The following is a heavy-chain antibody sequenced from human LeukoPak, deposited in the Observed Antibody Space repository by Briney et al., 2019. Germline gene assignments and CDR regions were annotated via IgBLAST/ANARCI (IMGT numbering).Heavy chain of an antibody. CDR3: ARRGIVVVPAAMGGFGFLDY. Sequence: GRSLRLSCAASGFTFSSYAMHWVRQAPGKGLEWVAVISYDGSNKYYADSVKGRFTISRDNSKNTLYLQMNSLRAEDTAVYYCARRGIVVVPAAMGGFGFLDYWGQGTLVTVSS. D-gene: IGHD2-2*01. CDR1: GFTFSSYA. CDR2: ISYDGSNK. J-gene: IGHJ4*02. V-gene: IGHV3-30-3*01.